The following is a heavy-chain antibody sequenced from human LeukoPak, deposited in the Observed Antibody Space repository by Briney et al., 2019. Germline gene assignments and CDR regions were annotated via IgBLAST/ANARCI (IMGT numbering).Heavy chain of an antibody. CDR2: IYYSGST. Sequence: SETLSLTCTVSGGSISSSSYYWGWIRQPPGKGLEWIGSIYYSGSTYYNPSLKSRVTISVDTSKNQFSLKLSSVTAADTAVYYCARPHVLQYYYYGMDVWGQGTTVTVS. CDR1: GGSISSSSYY. CDR3: ARPHVLQYYYYGMDV. V-gene: IGHV4-39*01. D-gene: IGHD6-6*01. J-gene: IGHJ6*02.